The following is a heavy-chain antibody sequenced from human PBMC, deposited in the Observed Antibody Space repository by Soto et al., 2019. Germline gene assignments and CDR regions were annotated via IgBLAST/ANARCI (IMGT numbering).Heavy chain of an antibody. CDR1: GYTFTSYG. Sequence: ASVKVSCKASGYTFTSYGISWVRQAPGQGLEWMGWISAYNGNTNYAQKLQGRVTMTTDTSTSTAYMELRILSSDDPAVYYCAIGSIALAANPLEWLQHGGPDTLVTVSS. V-gene: IGHV1-18*01. CDR3: AIGSIALAANPLEWLQH. J-gene: IGHJ1*01. D-gene: IGHD6-19*01. CDR2: ISAYNGNT.